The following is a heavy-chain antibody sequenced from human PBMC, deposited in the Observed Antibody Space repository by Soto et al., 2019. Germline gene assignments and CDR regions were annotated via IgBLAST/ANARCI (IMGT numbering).Heavy chain of an antibody. D-gene: IGHD2-15*01. CDR1: GGSISSGGYY. CDR2: IYYSGST. V-gene: IGHV4-31*03. CDR3: ARVRPADCSGGSCYSDAFDI. Sequence: QVQLQESGPGLVKPSQTLSLTCTVSGGSISSGGYYWSWIRQHPGKGLEWIGYIYYSGSTYYNPSLKSRVTIPVDTSKNQFSLKLSSVTAADTAVYYCARVRPADCSGGSCYSDAFDIWGQGTMVTVSS. J-gene: IGHJ3*02.